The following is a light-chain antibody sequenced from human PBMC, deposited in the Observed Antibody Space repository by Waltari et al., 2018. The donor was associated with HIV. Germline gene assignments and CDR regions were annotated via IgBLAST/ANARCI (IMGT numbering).Light chain of an antibody. CDR1: SSNIGRNY. J-gene: IGLJ1*01. V-gene: IGLV1-47*01. CDR3: AAWNDRQSGYV. Sequence: QSVLTQPPSASGTPGQRVTISCSGSSSNIGRNYVYWYQQHPGKTPKLLTYTNKHRASGVPYLFSGANSGTSAALASSGLRSEDKDDYYCAAWNDRQSGYVFGTWTKVTV. CDR2: TNK.